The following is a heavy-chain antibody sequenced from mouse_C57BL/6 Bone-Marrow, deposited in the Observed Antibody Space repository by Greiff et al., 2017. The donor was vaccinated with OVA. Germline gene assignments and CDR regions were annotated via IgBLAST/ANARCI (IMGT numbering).Heavy chain of an antibody. CDR3: ARSAYYYGSSPWFAY. CDR2: INPSNGGT. Sequence: QVQLQQPGTELVKPGASVKLSCKASGYTFTSYWMHWVKQRPGQGLEWIGNINPSNGGTNYNEKFKSKATLTVDKSSSAAYMQLSSLTSEDSAVYYCARSAYYYGSSPWFAYWGQGTLVTVSA. D-gene: IGHD1-1*01. J-gene: IGHJ3*01. V-gene: IGHV1-53*01. CDR1: GYTFTSYW.